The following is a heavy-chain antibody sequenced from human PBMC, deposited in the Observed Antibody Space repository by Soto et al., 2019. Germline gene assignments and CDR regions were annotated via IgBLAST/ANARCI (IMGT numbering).Heavy chain of an antibody. CDR2: FDPEDGET. J-gene: IGHJ4*02. V-gene: IGHV1-24*01. Sequence: ASLKVSCKVSGYTLTELSMHWVRQAPGKGLEWMGGFDPEDGETIYAQKFQGRVTMTEDTSTDTAYMELSSLGSDDTAVDYCATDWARGYGSGSSFDYWGQGTLVTVSS. CDR3: ATDWARGYGSGSSFDY. CDR1: GYTLTELS. D-gene: IGHD3-10*01.